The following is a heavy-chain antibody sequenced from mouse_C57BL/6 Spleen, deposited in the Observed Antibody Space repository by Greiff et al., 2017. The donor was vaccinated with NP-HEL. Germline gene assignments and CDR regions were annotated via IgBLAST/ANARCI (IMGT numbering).Heavy chain of an antibody. CDR2: ISYDGSN. CDR1: GYSITSGYY. D-gene: IGHD1-1*01. Sequence: EVHLVESGPGLVKPSQSLSLTCSVTGYSITSGYYWNWIRQFPGNKLEWMGYISYDGSNNYNPSLKNRISITRDTSKNQFFLKLNSVTTEDTATYYCARDRDYYGSSFAYWGQGTLVTVSA. V-gene: IGHV3-6*01. J-gene: IGHJ3*01. CDR3: ARDRDYYGSSFAY.